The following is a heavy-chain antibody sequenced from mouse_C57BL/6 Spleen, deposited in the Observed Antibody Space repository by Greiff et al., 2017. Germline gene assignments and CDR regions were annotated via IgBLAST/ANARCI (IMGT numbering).Heavy chain of an antibody. V-gene: IGHV14-2*01. D-gene: IGHD1-1*01. CDR3: AEYYGSRFAY. J-gene: IGHJ3*01. CDR1: GFNIKDYY. Sequence: EVHLVESGAELVKPGASVKLSCTASGFNIKDYYMHWVKQRTEQGLEWIGRIDPEDGETKYAPQFQGKSTITADTSSNTAYLQLSSVTSEDTAVYYYAEYYGSRFAYWGQGTLVTVSA. CDR2: IDPEDGET.